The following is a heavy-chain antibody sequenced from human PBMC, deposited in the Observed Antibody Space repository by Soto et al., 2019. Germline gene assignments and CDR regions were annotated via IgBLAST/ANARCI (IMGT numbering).Heavy chain of an antibody. CDR1: GYSFTSYW. CDR2: IYPGDSDT. Sequence: EVQLVQSGAEVKTPGESLKISCKGSGYSFTSYWIGWVRQMPGKGLEWMGIIYPGDSDTRYSPSFQGQVTISADKSISTAYLQWSSLKASDTAMYYCARHSAFQSKNPWFDPWGQGTLVTVSS. J-gene: IGHJ5*02. V-gene: IGHV5-51*01. D-gene: IGHD2-21*01. CDR3: ARHSAFQSKNPWFDP.